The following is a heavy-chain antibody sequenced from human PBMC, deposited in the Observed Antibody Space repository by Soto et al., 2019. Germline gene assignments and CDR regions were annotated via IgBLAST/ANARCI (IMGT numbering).Heavy chain of an antibody. CDR2: IIPILGIA. V-gene: IGHV1-69*04. Sequence: SVKVSCKASGYTFTSYGISWVRQAPGQGLEWMGRIIPILGIANYAQKFQGRVTITADKSTSTAYMELSSLRSEDTAVYYCARDLLGNYIAAHYYYMDVWGKGTTVTVSS. CDR1: GYTFTSYG. J-gene: IGHJ6*03. CDR3: ARDLLGNYIAAHYYYMDV. D-gene: IGHD6-6*01.